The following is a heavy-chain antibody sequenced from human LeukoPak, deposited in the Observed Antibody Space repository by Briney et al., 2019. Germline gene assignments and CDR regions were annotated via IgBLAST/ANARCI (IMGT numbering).Heavy chain of an antibody. Sequence: ASVKVSCKVSGYTLTELSMHWVRQAPGKGLEWMGGFDPEDGETIYAQKFQGRVTMTEDTSTDTAYMELSSLRSEDTAVYYCARGEVGQLELSNYYYYGMDVWGQGTTVTVSS. J-gene: IGHJ6*02. CDR3: ARGEVGQLELSNYYYYGMDV. D-gene: IGHD1-1*01. V-gene: IGHV1-24*01. CDR1: GYTLTELS. CDR2: FDPEDGET.